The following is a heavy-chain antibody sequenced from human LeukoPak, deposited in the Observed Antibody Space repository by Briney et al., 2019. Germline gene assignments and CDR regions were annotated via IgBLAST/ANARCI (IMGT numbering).Heavy chain of an antibody. V-gene: IGHV1-46*01. J-gene: IGHJ4*02. CDR2: INPSGGST. Sequence: ASVKVSCKASGYTFTSYYMHWVRQAPGQGLEWMGIINPSGGSTSYAQKFQGRVTMTRDTSTSTVYMELSSLRSEDTAVYYCARAASRVVVTATIDYWGQGTLVIVSS. D-gene: IGHD2-21*02. CDR3: ARAASRVVVTATIDY. CDR1: GYTFTSYY.